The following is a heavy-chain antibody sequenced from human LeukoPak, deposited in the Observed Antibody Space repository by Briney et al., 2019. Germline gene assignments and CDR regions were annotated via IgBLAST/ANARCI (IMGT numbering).Heavy chain of an antibody. Sequence: PGGSLRLSCAASGFTFSSYSMNWVRQAPGKGLEWVSSISSSSYIYYADSVKGRFTISRDNAKNSLYLQMNSLRAEDTAVYYCARDVGHLYYDSSGPYAFDIWGQGTMVTVSS. J-gene: IGHJ3*02. V-gene: IGHV3-21*01. CDR2: ISSSSYI. D-gene: IGHD3-22*01. CDR1: GFTFSSYS. CDR3: ARDVGHLYYDSSGPYAFDI.